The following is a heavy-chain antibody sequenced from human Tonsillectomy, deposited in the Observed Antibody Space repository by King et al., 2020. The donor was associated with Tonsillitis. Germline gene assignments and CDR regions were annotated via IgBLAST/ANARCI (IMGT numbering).Heavy chain of an antibody. CDR1: GGSISNTRYY. CDR2: IYYTGRT. Sequence: LQLQESGPGRVKPSETLSLTCTVSGGSISNTRYYWGWIRQPPGKGLEWIGSIYYTGRTYDSPSLKSRVTISVDTAKNQFSLKLNSVTAADTAVYYCARHYYFGSGSYYLYYFDYGGQGTLVTVST. V-gene: IGHV4-39*07. J-gene: IGHJ4*02. CDR3: ARHYYFGSGSYYLYYFDY. D-gene: IGHD3-10*01.